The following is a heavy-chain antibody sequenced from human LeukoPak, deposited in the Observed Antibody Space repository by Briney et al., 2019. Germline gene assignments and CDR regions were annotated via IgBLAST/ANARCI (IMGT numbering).Heavy chain of an antibody. J-gene: IGHJ4*02. CDR1: GGSISSYY. V-gene: IGHV4-59*08. CDR3: ARLRDCGSRLYYFDD. D-gene: IGHD2-21*01. Sequence: SGTLSLTCTVSGGSISSYYWSWIRQPAGKGLEWIGYISYSGGTYYNPQLKSRVHISVHKSNSQSSLKPSCVTAADTAVYYSARLRDCGSRLYYFDDWGQGTLVTVSS. CDR2: ISYSGGT.